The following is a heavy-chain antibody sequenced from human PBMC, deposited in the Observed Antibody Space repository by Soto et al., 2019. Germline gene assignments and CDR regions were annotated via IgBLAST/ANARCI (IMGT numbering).Heavy chain of an antibody. D-gene: IGHD1-26*01. CDR3: AKVPRSGKDPYYGLDV. J-gene: IGHJ6*02. V-gene: IGHV3-23*01. CDR1: GFTFSTHA. CDR2: ISGSGDNT. Sequence: EVQLLESGGGLVQPGGSLRLSCAASGFTFSTHAISWVRQAPGNGLEWVSTISGSGDNTFYADSVKGRVTISRDNSKNTLYLQINSLRAEDTAVYFCAKVPRSGKDPYYGLDVWGQGTTVTVSS.